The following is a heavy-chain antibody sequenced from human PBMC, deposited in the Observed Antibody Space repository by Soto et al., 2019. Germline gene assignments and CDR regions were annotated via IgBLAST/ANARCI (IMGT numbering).Heavy chain of an antibody. CDR1: GGFVSSGSYY. CDR3: ARVERGTATTVVDAFDI. CDR2: MSHSGGT. Sequence: QVQLQQWGAGLLKPSEILSLTCAVYGGFVSSGSYYWSWIRQPPGKGLEWIGEMSHSGGTHFNPSLKSRVTISVVTSKNQFSLKMSSVTAADTALYYCARVERGTATTVVDAFDIWGPGTMVTVSS. D-gene: IGHD1-1*01. V-gene: IGHV4-34*01. J-gene: IGHJ3*02.